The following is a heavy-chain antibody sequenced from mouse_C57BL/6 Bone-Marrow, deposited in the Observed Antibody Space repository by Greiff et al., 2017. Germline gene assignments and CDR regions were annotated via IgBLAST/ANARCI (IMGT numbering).Heavy chain of an antibody. Sequence: EVQLVESGGGLVKPGGSLKLSCAASGFTFSSYAMSWVRQTPEKRLEWVATISDGGSYTYYPDNVKGRFTISRDNAKNNLYLQMSHLKSEDTAMYYCARDTYYDPYWYFDVWGTGTTVTVSS. V-gene: IGHV5-4*01. J-gene: IGHJ1*03. CDR2: ISDGGSYT. D-gene: IGHD2-4*01. CDR3: ARDTYYDPYWYFDV. CDR1: GFTFSSYA.